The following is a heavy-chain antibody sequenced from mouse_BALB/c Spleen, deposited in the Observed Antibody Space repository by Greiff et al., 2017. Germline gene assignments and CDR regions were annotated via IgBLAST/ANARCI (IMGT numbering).Heavy chain of an antibody. V-gene: IGHV4-1*02. J-gene: IGHJ2*01. D-gene: IGHD1-1*01. CDR3: ARRGDGSCLGY. Sequence: DVKLVESGGGLVQPGGSLKLSCAASGFTFSSYWMSWVRQAPGKGLEWIGEINTDCSTINYNPSLKGKSIISRDNANNTLYLQMSKVRSEDTALYYCARRGDGSCLGYWGQGTTLTVSS. CDR1: GFTFSSYW. CDR2: INTDCSTI.